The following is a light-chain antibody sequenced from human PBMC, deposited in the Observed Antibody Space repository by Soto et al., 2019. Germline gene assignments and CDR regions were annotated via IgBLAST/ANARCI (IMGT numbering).Light chain of an antibody. V-gene: IGLV1-44*01. CDR1: RSNIGSNT. Sequence: QSVLTQPPSASGTPGQRVTISCSGSRSNIGSNTVNWYQHLPGTAPKLLIYSNNQRPSGVPDRFSGSKSGTSASLAISGLQSEDEADYYCALWDDSLNGPVFGGGTKLTVL. CDR3: ALWDDSLNGPV. CDR2: SNN. J-gene: IGLJ2*01.